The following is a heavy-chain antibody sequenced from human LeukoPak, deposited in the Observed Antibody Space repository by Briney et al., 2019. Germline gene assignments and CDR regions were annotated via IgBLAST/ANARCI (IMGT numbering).Heavy chain of an antibody. CDR3: AREHCSGGSCYSIYYYYYMDV. J-gene: IGHJ6*03. V-gene: IGHV3-11*05. D-gene: IGHD2-15*01. CDR2: ISSSGRST. Sequence: GGSLRLSCAASGFIFSDYYMSWIRQAPGKGLEWISYISSSGRSTNYADSVKGRFTISRDNAKNSLYLQMNSLRAEDTAVYYCAREHCSGGSCYSIYYYYYMDVWGKGTTVTVSS. CDR1: GFIFSDYY.